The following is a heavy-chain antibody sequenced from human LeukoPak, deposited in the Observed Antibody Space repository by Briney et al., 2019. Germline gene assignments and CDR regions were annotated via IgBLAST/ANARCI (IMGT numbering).Heavy chain of an antibody. CDR1: GGSFSGYY. Sequence: SETLSLTCAVYGGSFSGYYWSWIRQPPGKGLEWTGEINHSGSTNYNPSLKSRVTISVDTSKNQFSLKLGYVTAADTAVYYCASSTYYYDSSGYYSYYFDYWGQGTLVTVSS. CDR3: ASSTYYYDSSGYYSYYFDY. CDR2: INHSGST. D-gene: IGHD3-22*01. V-gene: IGHV4-34*01. J-gene: IGHJ4*02.